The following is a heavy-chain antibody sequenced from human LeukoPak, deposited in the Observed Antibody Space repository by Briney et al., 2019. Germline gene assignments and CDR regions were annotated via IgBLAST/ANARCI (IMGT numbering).Heavy chain of an antibody. J-gene: IGHJ3*02. CDR2: ISSSGSTI. D-gene: IGHD3-10*01. CDR3: ARDSGSGSSNDAFDI. V-gene: IGHV3-48*03. Sequence: GGSLRLSCAASGFTFSSYEMNWVRQAPGKGLEWVSYISSSGSTIYYADSVKGRFTISRDNAKNSLYLQMNSLRAEDTAVYYCARDSGSGSSNDAFDIWGQGTVVTVSS. CDR1: GFTFSSYE.